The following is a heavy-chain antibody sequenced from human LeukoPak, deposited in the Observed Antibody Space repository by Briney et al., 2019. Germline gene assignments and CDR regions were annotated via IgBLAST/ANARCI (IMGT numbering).Heavy chain of an antibody. J-gene: IGHJ4*02. Sequence: EASVKVSCKASGYTFTDDYMHWVRQAPGQGLECMGWINPNSGGTNYAQKFQGRVTMTRDTSISTAYMEVSSLRSDDTAVYYCATIPYGSGIIDYWGQGTLVTVSS. V-gene: IGHV1-2*02. CDR3: ATIPYGSGIIDY. CDR1: GYTFTDDY. D-gene: IGHD3-10*01. CDR2: INPNSGGT.